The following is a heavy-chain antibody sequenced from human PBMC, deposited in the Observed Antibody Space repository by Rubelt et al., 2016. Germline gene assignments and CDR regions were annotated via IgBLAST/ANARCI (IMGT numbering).Heavy chain of an antibody. V-gene: IGHV3-23*01. J-gene: IGHJ4*02. CDR2: INYNSGSI. Sequence: EVQLLESGGDLVQPGGSLRLSCAAAGLTFSSCTMSWFRQAPGKGLEWVSAINYNSGSIYYADSVKGRFTISRDNSRNTLFLQMNGLRAEDTAIYYCVKHRPYRGGVVSPPDDYGGQGTLVTVSS. D-gene: IGHD2-8*02. CDR3: VKHRPYRGGVVSPPDDY. CDR1: GLTFSSCT.